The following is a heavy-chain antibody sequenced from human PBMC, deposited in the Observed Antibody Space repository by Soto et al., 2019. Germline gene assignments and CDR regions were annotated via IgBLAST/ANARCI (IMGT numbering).Heavy chain of an antibody. V-gene: IGHV4-34*01. CDR2: INHSGST. Sequence: SETLSLTCAVYGGSFSGYYWSWIRQPPGKGLEWIGEINHSGSTNYNPSLKSRVTISVDTSKNQFSLKLSSVTAADTAVYYCARRRKLYSSSWYGFGYWGQGTLVTAPQ. D-gene: IGHD6-13*01. CDR3: ARRRKLYSSSWYGFGY. CDR1: GGSFSGYY. J-gene: IGHJ4*02.